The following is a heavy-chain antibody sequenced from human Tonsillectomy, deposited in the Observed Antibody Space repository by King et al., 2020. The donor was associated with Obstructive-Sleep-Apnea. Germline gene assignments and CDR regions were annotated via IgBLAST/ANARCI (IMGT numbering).Heavy chain of an antibody. CDR1: GFTFRSYG. J-gene: IGHJ4*02. CDR3: AKDSMDYDTLTGPVDY. CDR2: MSGSGGST. V-gene: IGHV3-23*04. D-gene: IGHD3-9*01. Sequence: VQLVESGGGLVQPGGSLRLSCGGSGFTFRSYGMSWVRQAPGKGLEWVSGMSGSGGSTYYADSVKGRFTISRDNCKNTLYLQMNSLRAEDTAVYYCAKDSMDYDTLTGPVDYWGQGTLVTVSS.